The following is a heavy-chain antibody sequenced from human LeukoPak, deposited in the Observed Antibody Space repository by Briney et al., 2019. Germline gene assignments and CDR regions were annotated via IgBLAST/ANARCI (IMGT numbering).Heavy chain of an antibody. V-gene: IGHV4-34*01. Sequence: SETLSLTCAVYGGSFSGYYWSWIRQPPGKGLEWMGEINHSGSTNYNLSLKRRVPTSVHTSKNKSSLNLSSATAPAPAMTSSASGRPPYDSYDSSGYYYPLYYFDYWGQGTLVTVSS. CDR3: ASGRPPYDSYDSSGYYYPLYYFDY. CDR2: INHSGST. CDR1: GGSFSGYY. J-gene: IGHJ4*02. D-gene: IGHD3-22*01.